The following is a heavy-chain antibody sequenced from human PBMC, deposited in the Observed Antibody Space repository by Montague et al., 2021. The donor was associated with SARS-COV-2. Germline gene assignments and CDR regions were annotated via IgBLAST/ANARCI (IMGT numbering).Heavy chain of an antibody. CDR3: ARGCSGGSCYPNPFST. D-gene: IGHD2-15*01. J-gene: IGHJ5*02. V-gene: IGHV4-61*02. CDR2: IYTSGST. Sequence: TLSLTYTVSGGSISSGSYYWSWIRQPAGKGLEWIGRIYTSGSTNYNLSLKSRVTISVDTSKNQFSLKLSSVTAADTAVYYCARGCSGGSCYPNPFSTWGQGTLVTVSS. CDR1: GGSISSGSYY.